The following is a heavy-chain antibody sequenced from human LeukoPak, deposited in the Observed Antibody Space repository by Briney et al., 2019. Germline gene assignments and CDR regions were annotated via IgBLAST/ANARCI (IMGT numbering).Heavy chain of an antibody. CDR2: ISSSSSYI. Sequence: GGSLRLSCAASGFTFSSYSMNWVRQAPGKGLEWVSSISSSSSYIYYADSVKGRFTISRDNAKNSLYLQMNSLRAEDTAVYYCARDPRGYNWNVVGYFDYWGQGTLVTVSS. J-gene: IGHJ4*02. V-gene: IGHV3-21*01. D-gene: IGHD1-1*01. CDR3: ARDPRGYNWNVVGYFDY. CDR1: GFTFSSYS.